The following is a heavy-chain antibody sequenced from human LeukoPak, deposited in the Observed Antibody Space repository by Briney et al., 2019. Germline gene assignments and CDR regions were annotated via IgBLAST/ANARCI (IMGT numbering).Heavy chain of an antibody. D-gene: IGHD5-18*01. CDR2: ISYDGSNK. CDR1: GFTFSSYG. V-gene: IGHV3-30*18. J-gene: IGHJ6*02. CDR3: AKSGYSYGSYYYYGMDV. Sequence: GESLRLSCAASGFTFSSYGMHWVRQAPGKGLEWVAVISYDGSNKYYADSVKGRFTISRDNSKNTLYLQMNSLRAEDTAVYYCAKSGYSYGSYYYYGMDVWGQGTTVTVSS.